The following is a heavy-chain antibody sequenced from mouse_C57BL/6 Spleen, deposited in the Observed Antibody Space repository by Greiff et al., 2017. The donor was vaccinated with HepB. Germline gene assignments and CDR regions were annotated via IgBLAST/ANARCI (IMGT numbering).Heavy chain of an antibody. V-gene: IGHV14-4*01. CDR3: TEFINPY. D-gene: IGHD1-1*01. J-gene: IGHJ2*01. CDR2: IDPENGDT. Sequence: VHVKQSGAELVRPGASVKLSCTASGFNIKDVYMHWVKQRPEQGLEWIGWIDPENGDTEYASKFQGKATITADTSSNTAYLQLSSLTSEDTAVYYCTEFINPYWGQGTTLTVSS. CDR1: GFNIKDVY.